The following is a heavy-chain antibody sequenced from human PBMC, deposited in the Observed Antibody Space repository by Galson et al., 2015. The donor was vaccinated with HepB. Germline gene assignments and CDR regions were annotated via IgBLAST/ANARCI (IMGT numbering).Heavy chain of an antibody. V-gene: IGHV2-5*02. CDR2: IYWDDDR. D-gene: IGHD3-9*01. J-gene: IGHJ4*02. CDR3: AHSITGLRYFDWLTPPFMYYFDY. CDR1: GLSLSTSGVG. Sequence: PALVKPTQTLTLTCTFSGLSLSTSGVGVGWIRQPPGKALEWLALIYWDDDRRYSPSLKSRLTITKDTSKNQVVLTMTNMDPVDTATYYCAHSITGLRYFDWLTPPFMYYFDYWGQGTLVTVSS.